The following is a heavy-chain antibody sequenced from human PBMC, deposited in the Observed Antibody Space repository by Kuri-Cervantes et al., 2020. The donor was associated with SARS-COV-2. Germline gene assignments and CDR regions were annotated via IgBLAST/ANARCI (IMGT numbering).Heavy chain of an antibody. J-gene: IGHJ6*02. V-gene: IGHV3-11*06. Sequence: GESLKISCTASGVDFRGYYMNWFRQTPGKGLEWVSYISGDGSKTNYADSVKGRFTISRDNAKNSLYLQMNSLRDEDTAVYYCARSSPRSITIFGVVTPYYGMDVWGQGTTVTVSS. D-gene: IGHD3-3*01. CDR2: ISGDGSKT. CDR1: GVDFRGYY. CDR3: ARSSPRSITIFGVVTPYYGMDV.